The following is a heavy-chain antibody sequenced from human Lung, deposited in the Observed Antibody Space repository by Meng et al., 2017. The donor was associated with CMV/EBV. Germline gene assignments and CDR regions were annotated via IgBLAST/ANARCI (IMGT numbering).Heavy chain of an antibody. Sequence: SGXXLVXPTQTLTLTCTFSGFSVSTSGGGVGWIRQHLGKALEWLALIYWNDDKRYSPSLRSRHTITKDTSKNQVVLIMTNMDPLNTATYYCAHSSVTFTISGVASHYFDFXGQGXLVTVSS. CDR2: IYWNDDK. J-gene: IGHJ4*02. CDR3: AHSSVTFTISGVASHYFDF. V-gene: IGHV2-5*01. D-gene: IGHD3-3*01. CDR1: GFSVSTSGGG.